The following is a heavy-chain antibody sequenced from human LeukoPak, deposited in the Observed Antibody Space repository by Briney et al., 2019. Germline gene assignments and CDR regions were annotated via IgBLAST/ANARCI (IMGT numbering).Heavy chain of an antibody. J-gene: IGHJ5*02. V-gene: IGHV4-61*02. Sequence: SETLSLTCTVSGGSISSGSYYWSWIRQPAGKGLEWIGRIYTSGSTNYNPSLKSRVTISVDTSKNQFSLKLSSVTAADTAVYYCARVKLLWFGESSWGQGTLVTVSS. D-gene: IGHD3-10*01. CDR3: ARVKLLWFGESS. CDR1: GGSISSGSYY. CDR2: IYTSGST.